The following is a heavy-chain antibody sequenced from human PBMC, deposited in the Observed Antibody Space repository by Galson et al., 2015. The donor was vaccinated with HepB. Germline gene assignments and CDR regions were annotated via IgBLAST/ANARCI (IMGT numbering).Heavy chain of an antibody. CDR1: GGSISSGDYY. Sequence: LSLTCTVSGGSISSGDYYWSWIRQPPGKGLEWIGYIYYSGSTYYDPSLKSRVTISVDTSKNQFSLKLSSVTAADTAVYYCARGQPPYWFDPWGQGTLVTVSS. J-gene: IGHJ5*02. V-gene: IGHV4-30-4*01. CDR3: ARGQPPYWFDP. D-gene: IGHD2-2*01. CDR2: IYYSGST.